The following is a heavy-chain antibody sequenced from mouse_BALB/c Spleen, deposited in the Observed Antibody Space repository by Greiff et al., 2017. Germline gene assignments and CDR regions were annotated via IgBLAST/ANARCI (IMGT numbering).Heavy chain of an antibody. J-gene: IGHJ1*01. CDR2: ISDGGSYT. CDR1: GFTFSDYY. CDR3: ARDDRYFDV. V-gene: IGHV5-4*02. Sequence: EVKVEESGGGLVKPGGSLKLSCAASGFTFSDYYMYWVRQTPEKRLEWVATISDGGSYTYYPDSVKGRFTISRDNAKNNLYLQMSSLKSEDTAMYYCARDDRYFDVWGAGTTVTVSS.